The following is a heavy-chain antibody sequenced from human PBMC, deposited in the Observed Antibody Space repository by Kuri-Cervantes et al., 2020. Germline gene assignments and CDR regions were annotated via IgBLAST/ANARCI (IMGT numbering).Heavy chain of an antibody. CDR2: INHSGST. Sequence: GSLRLSCAVYGGSFSGYYWSWIRQPPGKGLEWIGEINHSGSTNYNPSLKSRVTISVDTSKNQFSLKLSSVTAADTAVYYCARGRLNYYYGSGSRTLYYMDVWGKGTTVTVSS. CDR3: ARGRLNYYYGSGSRTLYYMDV. V-gene: IGHV4-34*01. CDR1: GGSFSGYY. J-gene: IGHJ6*03. D-gene: IGHD3-10*01.